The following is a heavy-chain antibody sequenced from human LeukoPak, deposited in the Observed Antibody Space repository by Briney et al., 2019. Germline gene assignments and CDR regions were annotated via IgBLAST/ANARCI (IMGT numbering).Heavy chain of an antibody. Sequence: GGSLRLSGAASGFTFSSYAMSWVRQAPGKRLDWVSATSGSGGSTYYADSVQGRFTISRDNSKNTLYLQMNSLRAEDTAVYYCAKDSATPYFDYWGQGTLVTVSS. V-gene: IGHV3-23*01. CDR2: TSGSGGST. J-gene: IGHJ4*02. CDR3: AKDSATPYFDY. D-gene: IGHD2-15*01. CDR1: GFTFSSYA.